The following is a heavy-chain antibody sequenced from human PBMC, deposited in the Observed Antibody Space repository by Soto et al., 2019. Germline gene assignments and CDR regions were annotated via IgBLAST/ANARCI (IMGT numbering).Heavy chain of an antibody. V-gene: IGHV3-21*01. CDR1: GFTFSSYS. D-gene: IGHD6-19*01. J-gene: IGHJ4*02. CDR3: ARDSEYSSGWYQVFDY. Sequence: GGSLRLSCAASGFTFSSYSMNWVRQAPGKGLEWVSSISSSSSYIYYADSVKGRSTISRDNAKNSLYLQMNSLRAEDTAVYYCARDSEYSSGWYQVFDYWGKGTLVTV. CDR2: ISSSSSYI.